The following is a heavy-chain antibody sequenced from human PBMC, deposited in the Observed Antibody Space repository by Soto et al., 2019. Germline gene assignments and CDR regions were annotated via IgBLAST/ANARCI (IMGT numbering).Heavy chain of an antibody. CDR3: AREANYDSSGYWDY. J-gene: IGHJ4*02. CDR1: GGSISSGDYY. D-gene: IGHD3-22*01. CDR2: IYYSGST. V-gene: IGHV4-30-4*01. Sequence: ASETLSLTCTVSGGSISSGDYYWSWIRQPPGKGLEWIGYIYYSGSTYYNPSLKSRVTISVDTSKNQFSLKLSSVTAADTAVYYCAREANYDSSGYWDYWGQGTLVTVSS.